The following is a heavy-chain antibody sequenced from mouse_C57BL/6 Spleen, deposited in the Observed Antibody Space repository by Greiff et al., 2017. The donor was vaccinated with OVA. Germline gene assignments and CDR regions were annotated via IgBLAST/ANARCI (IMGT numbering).Heavy chain of an antibody. D-gene: IGHD1-1*01. J-gene: IGHJ1*03. Sequence: EVKLMESEGGLVQPGSSMKLSCTASGFTFSDYYMAWVRQVPEKGLEWVANINYDGSSTYYLDSLKSRFIISRDNAKNILYLQMSSLKSEDTATYYCARDGIYYYGSSWYFDVWGTGTTVTVSS. V-gene: IGHV5-16*01. CDR1: GFTFSDYY. CDR2: INYDGSST. CDR3: ARDGIYYYGSSWYFDV.